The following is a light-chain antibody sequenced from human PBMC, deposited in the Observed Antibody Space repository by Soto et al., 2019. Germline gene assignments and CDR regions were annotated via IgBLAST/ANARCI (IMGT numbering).Light chain of an antibody. CDR3: QQYNSYSVNA. V-gene: IGKV1-5*01. J-gene: IGKJ2*01. Sequence: DIQMTQSPSTLSASVGDRVTISCRASQTISSWLAWYQQKPGKAPKLLIYDASSLESGVPSRFSGSGSGTEFTLTISSLQTDDFATYYCQQYNSYSVNAFGQGTKLEIK. CDR2: DAS. CDR1: QTISSW.